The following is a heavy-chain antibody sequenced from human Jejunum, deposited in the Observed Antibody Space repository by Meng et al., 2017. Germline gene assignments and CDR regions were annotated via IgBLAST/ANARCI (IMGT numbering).Heavy chain of an antibody. CDR1: GLNFTSYN. Sequence: GESLKISCATSGLNFTSYNMAWVRQAPGKGLEWVSSISSSLTNIYYADSVKGRFIISRDNAKNSLYLQRSSLRGEDTALYYCARVQWFYDLLTGYIAPSYVDYWGQGTLVTVSS. V-gene: IGHV3-21*01. CDR3: ARVQWFYDLLTGYIAPSYVDY. D-gene: IGHD3-9*01. CDR2: ISSSLTNI. J-gene: IGHJ4*02.